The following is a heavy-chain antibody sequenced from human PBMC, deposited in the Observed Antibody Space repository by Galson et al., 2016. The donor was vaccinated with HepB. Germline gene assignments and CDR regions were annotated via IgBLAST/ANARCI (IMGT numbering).Heavy chain of an antibody. CDR2: VIGNGDSR. Sequence: SLRLSCAASGFSFRNYGMTWVRQAPGKGLEWVSSVIGNGDSRYYADSVRGRFTMSRDNSKNTLHLQMNSLRVEDTAVYFCVKGGDFWSGYLSRWGQGTLVTVSS. J-gene: IGHJ1*01. V-gene: IGHV3-23*01. CDR1: GFSFRNYG. D-gene: IGHD3-3*01. CDR3: VKGGDFWSGYLSR.